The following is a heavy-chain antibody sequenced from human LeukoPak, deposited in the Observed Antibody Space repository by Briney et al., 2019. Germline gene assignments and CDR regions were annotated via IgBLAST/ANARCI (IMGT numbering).Heavy chain of an antibody. CDR3: ARNRQWLLADY. CDR1: GFTFSNYW. D-gene: IGHD3-22*01. V-gene: IGHV3-7*04. Sequence: GGSLRLSCAASGFTFSNYWMSWVRQAPGKGLEWVANTKQDETEKHYADSVKGRFTISRDNAQNSLYLQMNSLRAEDTAVYFCARNRQWLLADYWGQGTVVTVSS. J-gene: IGHJ4*02. CDR2: TKQDETEK.